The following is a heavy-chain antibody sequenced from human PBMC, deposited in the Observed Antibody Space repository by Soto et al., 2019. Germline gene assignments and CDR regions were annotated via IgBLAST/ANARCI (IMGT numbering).Heavy chain of an antibody. CDR1: GYTLTTNY. V-gene: IGHV1-46*01. CDR3: ARGLGSCANGICQIFDY. CDR2: FSPNTITA. J-gene: IGHJ4*02. Sequence: QVQLVQSGAEVRQPGASVKVSCKASGYTLTTNYIHWVRQAPGQGLEWMGIFSPNTITATYAQNFQGRVTMTRDSSTTTVYMELSSLRPEDTAVYYCARGLGSCANGICQIFDYWGQGTLVTVSS. D-gene: IGHD2-8*01.